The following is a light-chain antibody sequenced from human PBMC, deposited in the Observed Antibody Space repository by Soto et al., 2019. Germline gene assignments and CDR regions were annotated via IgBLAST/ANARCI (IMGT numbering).Light chain of an antibody. CDR2: RAT. CDR1: TGAVTGDYY. V-gene: IGLV7-43*01. CDR3: LLAYGGAYV. Sequence: QAVVTQEPSLTVSPGGTVTLTCASNTGAVTGDYYPNWFQQKPGQAPRTLIYRATNRYSWTPARFSGSLLGGKAALTLSAVQPEDEADYYCLLAYGGAYVFGTGTKVTVL. J-gene: IGLJ1*01.